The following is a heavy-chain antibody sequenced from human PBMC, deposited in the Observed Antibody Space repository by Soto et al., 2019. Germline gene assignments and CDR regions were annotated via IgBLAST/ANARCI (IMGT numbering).Heavy chain of an antibody. CDR1: GYTFSNYG. V-gene: IGHV1-18*01. CDR3: ARVVPGVEAWFGP. CDR2: ISLYSDGT. J-gene: IGHJ5*02. Sequence: ASVKVSCETSGYTFSNYGITWVRQAPGQPLEWLGWISLYSDGTNYAQKFQGRVSMTTDTSTTTAYMELRSLRSDDTAVYYCARVVPGVEAWFGPWGQGTMVTVYS. D-gene: IGHD2-2*01.